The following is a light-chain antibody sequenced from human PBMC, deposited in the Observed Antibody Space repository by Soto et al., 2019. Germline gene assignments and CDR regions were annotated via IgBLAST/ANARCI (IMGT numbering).Light chain of an antibody. J-gene: IGLJ1*01. CDR1: SSNIGAGYD. CDR3: QSSDGSLSGYV. Sequence: QSVLTQPPSVSGAPGQRVTISCTGSSSNIGAGYDVHWYQQLPGTAPKLLIYGNSNRPSGVPDRFSGSKSGTSASLAIPGLQAEDEADYYCQSSDGSLSGYVFGTGTKLTVL. CDR2: GNS. V-gene: IGLV1-40*01.